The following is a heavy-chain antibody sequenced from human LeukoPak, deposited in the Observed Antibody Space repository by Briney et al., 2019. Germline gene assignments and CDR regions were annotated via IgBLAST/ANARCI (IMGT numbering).Heavy chain of an antibody. CDR2: ISSSSSYI. CDR3: ARDRLVGATTVVY. D-gene: IGHD1-26*01. CDR1: GFTFSSYW. J-gene: IGHJ4*02. Sequence: PGGSLRLSCAASGFTFSSYWMNWVRQAPGKGLEWVSSISSSSSYIYYADSVKGRFTISRDNAKNSLYLQMNSLRAEDTAVYYCARDRLVGATTVVYWGQGTLVTVSS. V-gene: IGHV3-21*01.